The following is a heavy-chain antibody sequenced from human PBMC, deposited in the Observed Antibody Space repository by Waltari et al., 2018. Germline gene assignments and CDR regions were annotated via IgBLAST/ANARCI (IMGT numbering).Heavy chain of an antibody. Sequence: QVQLQESGPGLVKPSETLSLTCAVSGYSISSGYYWGWIRQPPGKGLEWIGRIYLRGSTYYNPSRMSRVTRSVYTSKNQFSLKLSPVTAADTAVYYCARQDDILTGDAFDIWGQGTMVTVSS. CDR2: IYLRGST. D-gene: IGHD3-9*01. J-gene: IGHJ3*02. V-gene: IGHV4-38-2*01. CDR3: ARQDDILTGDAFDI. CDR1: GYSISSGYY.